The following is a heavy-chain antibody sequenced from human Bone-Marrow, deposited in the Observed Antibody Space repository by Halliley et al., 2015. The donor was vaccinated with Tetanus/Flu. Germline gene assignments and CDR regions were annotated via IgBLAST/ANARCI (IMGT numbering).Heavy chain of an antibody. CDR3: AKQWAANCYNTPCSHFDF. V-gene: IGHV3-30*18. CDR2: ISYDGTNK. D-gene: IGHD3-3*01. J-gene: IGHJ4*02. Sequence: ISYDGTNKFYGDSVQGRLTVSRDNSKSTVSLQLNSLRSEDTAVYFCAKQWAANCYNTPCSHFDFWGQGTPVTVSS.